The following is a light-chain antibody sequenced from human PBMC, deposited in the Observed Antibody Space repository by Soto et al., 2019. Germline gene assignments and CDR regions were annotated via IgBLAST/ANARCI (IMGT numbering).Light chain of an antibody. CDR1: SGHSNYA. Sequence: QSVLTQSPSASASLGASVKRTCTLSSGHSNYAIAWHQQQPEKGPRYLMKLNRDGSHSKGDGIPNRFSGSSSGAERYLTISSLQSEDEADYYCQTWGTGIVIFGGGTKLTVL. CDR3: QTWGTGIVI. CDR2: LNRDGSH. V-gene: IGLV4-69*01. J-gene: IGLJ2*01.